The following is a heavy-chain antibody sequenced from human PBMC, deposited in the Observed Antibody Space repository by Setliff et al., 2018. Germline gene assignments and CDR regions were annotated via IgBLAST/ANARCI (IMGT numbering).Heavy chain of an antibody. CDR2: INAGNGNT. CDR3: ARRPYDSSDYFNY. D-gene: IGHD3-22*01. J-gene: IGHJ4*02. V-gene: IGHV1-3*01. CDR1: GYIFTYYA. Sequence: ASVKVSCKASGYIFTYYAIHWVRQAPGQRLEWMGWINAGNGNTKYSQKFQGRVTITRDTSASTAYMELSSLTSEDTAVYYCARRPYDSSDYFNYWGQGTLVTVSS.